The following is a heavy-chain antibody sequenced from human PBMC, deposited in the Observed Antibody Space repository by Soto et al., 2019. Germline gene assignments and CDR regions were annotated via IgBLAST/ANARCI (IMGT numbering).Heavy chain of an antibody. V-gene: IGHV3-7*03. Sequence: GGSLRLSCAGSGFTFSGYWMTWVRQPPGKGLEWVASVNQDGTQKFYVDSVKGRFTISRDNSKNTLYLQMNSLRAEDTAVYFCAKEATNDRWELLHFDFWGQGNLVTVSS. J-gene: IGHJ4*02. CDR1: GFTFSGYW. CDR2: VNQDGTQK. D-gene: IGHD1-1*01. CDR3: AKEATNDRWELLHFDF.